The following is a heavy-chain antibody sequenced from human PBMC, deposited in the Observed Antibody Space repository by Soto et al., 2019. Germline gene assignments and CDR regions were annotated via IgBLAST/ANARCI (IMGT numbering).Heavy chain of an antibody. V-gene: IGHV3-30*18. CDR3: AKDRGWSSADLEY. CDR2: MSYDGSSK. CDR1: GFNFSSFG. J-gene: IGHJ4*02. D-gene: IGHD6-19*01. Sequence: QVQLVESGGGVVQPGSSLRLSCAASGFNFSSFGMHWVRQAPGKGLEWVALMSYDGSSKYYQDSLKGRFTISRDKSKNTLYLQMSSLRVEDTAVYYCAKDRGWSSADLEYWGQGTLVTDSS.